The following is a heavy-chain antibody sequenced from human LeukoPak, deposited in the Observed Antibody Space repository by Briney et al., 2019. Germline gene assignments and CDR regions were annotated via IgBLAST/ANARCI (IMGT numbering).Heavy chain of an antibody. Sequence: PGGSLRLSCAASGFTFDDYTMHWVRQAPGKGLEWVSLISWDGGSTYYADSVKGRFTISRDNSKNSLYLQMNSLRTEDTALYYCAKGASGYSSGWYPLSSMDVWGQGTTVTVSS. J-gene: IGHJ6*02. V-gene: IGHV3-43*01. D-gene: IGHD6-19*01. CDR1: GFTFDDYT. CDR3: AKGASGYSSGWYPLSSMDV. CDR2: ISWDGGST.